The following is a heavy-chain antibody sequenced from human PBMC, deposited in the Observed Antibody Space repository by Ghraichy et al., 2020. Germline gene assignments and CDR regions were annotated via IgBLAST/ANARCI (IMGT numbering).Heavy chain of an antibody. V-gene: IGHV3-21*01. D-gene: IGHD2-21*02. Sequence: GGSLRLSCAASGFTFSSYSMNWVRQAPGKGLEWVSSISSSSSYIYYADSVKGRFTISRDNAKNSLYLQMNSLRAEDTAVYYCARQAYCGGDCYSLGHWYFDLWGRGTLVTVSS. CDR3: ARQAYCGGDCYSLGHWYFDL. CDR1: GFTFSSYS. CDR2: ISSSSSYI. J-gene: IGHJ2*01.